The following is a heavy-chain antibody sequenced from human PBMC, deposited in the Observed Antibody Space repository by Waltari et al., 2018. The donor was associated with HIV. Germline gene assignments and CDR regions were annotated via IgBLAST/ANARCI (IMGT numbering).Heavy chain of an antibody. D-gene: IGHD3-3*01. CDR1: GDTLSNYP. Sequence: VQVVQSGAEVKKPGSSVKVSCQASGDTLSNYPVSWVRQAPGQGLEWMGEIIPAMGIASHPNKFPDRVTINADKATNSAYMELGGLRSEDTALYFCALGRIDDIRSGRENLGGFDPWGPGTLVSVSS. V-gene: IGHV1-69*04. CDR2: IIPAMGIA. CDR3: ALGRIDDIRSGRENLGGFDP. J-gene: IGHJ5*02.